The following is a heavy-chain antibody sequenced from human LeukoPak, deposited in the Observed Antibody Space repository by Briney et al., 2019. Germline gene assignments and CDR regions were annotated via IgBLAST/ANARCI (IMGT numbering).Heavy chain of an antibody. CDR2: ISYDGRQN. CDR3: AKGIALYYFDY. Sequence: GRSLRLSCAASGFTFSTYAMNWVRQAPGKGLEWVAVISYDGRQNYYADSVKGRFTISRDNAKNSLYLQMNSLRAEDTAVYYCAKGIALYYFDYWGQGTLVTVSS. J-gene: IGHJ4*02. CDR1: GFTFSTYA. V-gene: IGHV3-30*04. D-gene: IGHD6-13*01.